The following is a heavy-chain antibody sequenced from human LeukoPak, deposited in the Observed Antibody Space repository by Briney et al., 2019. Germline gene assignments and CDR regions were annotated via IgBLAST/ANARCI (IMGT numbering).Heavy chain of an antibody. J-gene: IGHJ4*02. CDR3: ARILSRLPYYYRSGSSDY. CDR1: GGSISSSSYY. V-gene: IGHV4-39*01. Sequence: WETLSLTCTVSGGSISSSSYYWGWIRQPPGKGLEWIGSIYYSGSTYYNPSLKSRVTISVDTSKNQFSLKLSSVTAADTAVYYCARILSRLPYYYRSGSSDYWGQGTLVTVSS. D-gene: IGHD3-10*01. CDR2: IYYSGST.